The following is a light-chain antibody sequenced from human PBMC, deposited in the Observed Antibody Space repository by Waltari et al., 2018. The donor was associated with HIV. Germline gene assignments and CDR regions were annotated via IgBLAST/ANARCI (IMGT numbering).Light chain of an antibody. J-gene: IGLJ1*01. CDR3: CSCPRSGIRYV. CDR1: SSNVGSDDL. CDR2: EVT. V-gene: IGLV2-23*02. Sequence: QSALTQPASVSGSPGQSITISCTGTSSNVGSDDLVHWYQQHPGKAPKLIIYEVTKRPSGVSNRFSGSKSGNTASLTISGLQAEDEADYYCCSCPRSGIRYVFGTGTKVTVL.